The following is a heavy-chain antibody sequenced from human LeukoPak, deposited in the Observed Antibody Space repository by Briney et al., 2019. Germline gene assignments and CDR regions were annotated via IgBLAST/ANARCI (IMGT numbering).Heavy chain of an antibody. CDR1: GGSISSGGYS. V-gene: IGHV4-30-2*05. Sequence: SQTLSLTCAVSGGSISSGGYSWSWIRQPPGKGLEWIGYIYHSGSTYYNPSLKSRVTISVDTSKNQFSLKLTSVTAADTAVYYCARDGSVTTNWFDPWGQGTLVTVSS. J-gene: IGHJ5*02. CDR2: IYHSGST. D-gene: IGHD4-17*01. CDR3: ARDGSVTTNWFDP.